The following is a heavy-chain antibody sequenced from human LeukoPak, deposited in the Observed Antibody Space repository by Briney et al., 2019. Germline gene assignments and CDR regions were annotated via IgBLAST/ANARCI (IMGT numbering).Heavy chain of an antibody. V-gene: IGHV3-23*01. CDR3: AKRRSAVAGPRYFDY. J-gene: IGHJ4*02. CDR2: ISGSGGST. CDR1: GFTFSSYA. Sequence: GGSLRLSCAASGFTFSSYAMSWVRQAPGKGLEWVSGISGSGGSTYYADSVKGRFTISRDNSKYTLSLQMDSLRAEDTAVYYCAKRRSAVAGPRYFDYWGQGTLVTVSS. D-gene: IGHD6-19*01.